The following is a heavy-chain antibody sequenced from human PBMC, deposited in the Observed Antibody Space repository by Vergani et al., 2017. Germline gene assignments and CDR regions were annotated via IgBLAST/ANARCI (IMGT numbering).Heavy chain of an antibody. CDR3: ARLDYYRSGSYFISRPIYYGMDV. Sequence: EVQLVESGGGLVQPGGSLRLSCAASGFTFSSYWMSWVRQAPGKGLEWVANIKQDGSEKYYVDSVKGRFTISRDNAKNSLYLQMNSLRAEDTAVYYCARLDYYRSGSYFISRPIYYGMDVWGQGTTVTVSS. CDR1: GFTFSSYW. D-gene: IGHD3-10*01. V-gene: IGHV3-7*01. CDR2: IKQDGSEK. J-gene: IGHJ6*02.